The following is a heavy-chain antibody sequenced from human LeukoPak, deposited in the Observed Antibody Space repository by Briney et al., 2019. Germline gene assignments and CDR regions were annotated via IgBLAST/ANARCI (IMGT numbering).Heavy chain of an antibody. V-gene: IGHV1-2*06. Sequence: ASVKVSCKASGYTFTGYSMHWVRQAPGQGLEWMGRINPNSGGTSYAQKFHGRVTITRDTSISTASMELSRLRSDDTAVYYCARGRGWDGSYYVVRSMGNWFDPWGQGTLVTVSS. CDR2: INPNSGGT. D-gene: IGHD1-26*01. J-gene: IGHJ5*02. CDR1: GYTFTGYS. CDR3: ARGRGWDGSYYVVRSMGNWFDP.